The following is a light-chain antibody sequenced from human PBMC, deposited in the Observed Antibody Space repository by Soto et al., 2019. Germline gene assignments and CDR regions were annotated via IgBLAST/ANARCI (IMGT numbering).Light chain of an antibody. CDR1: SSDVGGYNY. V-gene: IGLV2-14*01. Sequence: QSALTQPASVSGSPGQSITISCTGTSSDVGGYNYVSWYQQHPVKAPKLMIYDVTNRPSGVSDRFSGSKSGNTATLGITGLQTGDEADYYCATWDSSPSALFGTGTKVTVL. J-gene: IGLJ1*01. CDR2: DVT. CDR3: ATWDSSPSAL.